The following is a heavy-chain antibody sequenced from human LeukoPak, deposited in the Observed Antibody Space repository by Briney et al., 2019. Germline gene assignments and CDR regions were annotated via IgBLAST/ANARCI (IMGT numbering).Heavy chain of an antibody. Sequence: GGSLRLSCAASGFTFSSYGMHWVRQAPGKGLEWVAFIRYDGSKIHYADSVKGRFTISRDNSKNTLYLQMNSLRAEDTALYYCAKDKEAAGYNWFDPWGQGTLVTVSS. D-gene: IGHD6-13*01. J-gene: IGHJ5*02. CDR3: AKDKEAAGYNWFDP. CDR2: IRYDGSKI. CDR1: GFTFSSYG. V-gene: IGHV3-30*02.